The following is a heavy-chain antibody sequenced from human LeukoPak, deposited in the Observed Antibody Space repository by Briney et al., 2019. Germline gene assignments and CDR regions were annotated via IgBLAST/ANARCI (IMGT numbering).Heavy chain of an antibody. D-gene: IGHD2-2*01. V-gene: IGHV3-21*01. CDR2: ISSGGTYK. Sequence: GGSLRLSCAASGFTFNTYVMSWVRQAPGKGLEWVSSISSGGTYKYYADSVKGRFTISRDNAKNSLYLQMNSLRAEDTAVYYCATYSSSNGREFQYWGQGTLVTVSS. CDR3: ATYSSSNGREFQY. CDR1: GFTFNTYV. J-gene: IGHJ1*01.